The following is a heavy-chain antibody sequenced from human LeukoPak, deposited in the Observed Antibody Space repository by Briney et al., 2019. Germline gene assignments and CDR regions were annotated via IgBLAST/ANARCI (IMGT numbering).Heavy chain of an antibody. Sequence: SEALSLTCTVSGDSISSFYWSWIRQPPGKGLEWIGYIYYSGNTNYNPSLKSRVTISVDTSKYQFSLKLSSVTAADTAVYYCGRHRPYWYSSGTYSPIDYWGQGTLVTVSS. V-gene: IGHV4-59*08. CDR1: GDSISSFY. D-gene: IGHD3-10*01. J-gene: IGHJ4*02. CDR3: GRHRPYWYSSGTYSPIDY. CDR2: IYYSGNT.